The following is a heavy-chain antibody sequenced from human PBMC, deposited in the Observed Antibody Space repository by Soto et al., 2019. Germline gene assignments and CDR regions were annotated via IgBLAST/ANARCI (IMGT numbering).Heavy chain of an antibody. Sequence: QVQLQESGPGLVKPSQTLSLTCTVSGGSISSGGYYWSWIRQHPGKGLEWIGYIYHSGSTYYNPSLQPRVTISADPSKSLFSLKLSSVPAADLAVYYCARAPAPWGQGTLVTVS. J-gene: IGHJ5*02. CDR3: ARAPAP. CDR1: GGSISSGGYY. CDR2: IYHSGST. V-gene: IGHV4-31*03.